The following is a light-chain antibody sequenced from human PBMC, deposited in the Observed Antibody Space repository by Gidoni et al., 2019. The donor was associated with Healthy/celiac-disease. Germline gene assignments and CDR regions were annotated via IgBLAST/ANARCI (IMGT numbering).Light chain of an antibody. CDR3: QQSYRTPGT. V-gene: IGKV1-39*01. J-gene: IGKJ2*01. CDR2: AAS. CDR1: QSISSY. Sequence: IQMTQSPSSLSASVGDRVTIPCRASQSISSYLNWDQQKPGKAPKLLIYAASSLQSGVPSRFSGSGSGTEFTLTISSLQPEDVATYYCQQSYRTPGTFGQGTKLEIK.